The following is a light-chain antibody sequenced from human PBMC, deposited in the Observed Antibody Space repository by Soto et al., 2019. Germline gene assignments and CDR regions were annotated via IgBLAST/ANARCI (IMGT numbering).Light chain of an antibody. V-gene: IGKV1-9*01. CDR1: QGISSF. CDR2: GAS. Sequence: DIQLTQSPSFLSASVGDRVTITCRASQGISSFLAWYQQKPPKAPELLIYGASTLQSGVPSRFSGSGSGTEFTLTISSLQAEDFATYFCQESYTTPAVSFGGGTKVDI. J-gene: IGKJ4*01. CDR3: QESYTTPAVS.